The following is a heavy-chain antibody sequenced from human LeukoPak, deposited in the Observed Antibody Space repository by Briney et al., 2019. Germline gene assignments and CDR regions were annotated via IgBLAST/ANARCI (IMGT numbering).Heavy chain of an antibody. J-gene: IGHJ4*02. Sequence: GGSLRLSCAASGFTFSSYAMSWVRQAPGKGLEWVSAISGSGGSTYYADSVKGRFTISRDNSKNTLYLQMNSLRAEDTAVYYCASSGYYPNYFDYWGQGTLVTVSS. CDR3: ASSGYYPNYFDY. V-gene: IGHV3-23*01. CDR1: GFTFSSYA. D-gene: IGHD3-22*01. CDR2: ISGSGGST.